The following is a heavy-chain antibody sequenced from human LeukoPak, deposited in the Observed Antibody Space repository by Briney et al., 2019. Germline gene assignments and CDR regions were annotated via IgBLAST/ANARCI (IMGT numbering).Heavy chain of an antibody. D-gene: IGHD3-3*01. CDR2: IYHSGST. Sequence: SQTRCLTCTVSGDSIRSADYYWSWIGQPPGNGLESNGYIYHSGSTYYNPSLKSRVTISVDRSKNQFSLKLSSVTAADTAVYYCARNLRPYYDFWSGYQEADAFDIWGQGTMVTVSS. V-gene: IGHV4-30-2*01. CDR3: ARNLRPYYDFWSGYQEADAFDI. CDR1: GDSIRSADYY. J-gene: IGHJ3*02.